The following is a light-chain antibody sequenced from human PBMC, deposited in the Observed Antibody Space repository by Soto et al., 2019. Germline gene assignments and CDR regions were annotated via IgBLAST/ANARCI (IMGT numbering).Light chain of an antibody. CDR3: QQYYSTPWT. CDR1: QSVLYRSNNKNY. CDR2: WAS. J-gene: IGKJ1*01. V-gene: IGKV4-1*01. Sequence: DIVMIQSPDSLAVSLGERATINCKSSQSVLYRSNNKNYLAWFQQKPGQPPKLLIYWASTRESGVPDRFSGSGSRTDFTLTISSLQAEDVAVYYCQQYYSTPWTFGQGTKVEIK.